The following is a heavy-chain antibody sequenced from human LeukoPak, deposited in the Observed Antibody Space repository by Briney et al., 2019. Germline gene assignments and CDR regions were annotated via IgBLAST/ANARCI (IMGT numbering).Heavy chain of an antibody. CDR2: IYPGDSDT. J-gene: IGHJ6*03. Sequence: GESPKISCKGSGYSFTSYWIGWVRQMPGKGLEWMGIIYPGDSDTRYSPSFQGQVTISADKSISTAYLQWSSLKASDTAMYYCARQSLSYYYGSGSSRHYYYYYMDVWGKGTTVTVSS. V-gene: IGHV5-51*01. D-gene: IGHD3-10*01. CDR1: GYSFTSYW. CDR3: ARQSLSYYYGSGSSRHYYYYYMDV.